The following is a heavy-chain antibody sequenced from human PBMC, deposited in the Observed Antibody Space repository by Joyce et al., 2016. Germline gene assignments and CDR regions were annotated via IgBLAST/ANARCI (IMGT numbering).Heavy chain of an antibody. J-gene: IGHJ5*02. V-gene: IGHV3-23*01. D-gene: IGHD6-19*01. CDR1: GVTFRNYA. Sequence: EVQLLESGGGLVQPGGSLRLSCAASGVTFRNYAMSWVRQAPGKGLEWVSGISGSGASTYYADSVKGRFTISRDKSKNTLYLQMNSLRVEDTAVYYCAKDFGTVAENWFDPWGQGTLVTVSS. CDR2: ISGSGAST. CDR3: AKDFGTVAENWFDP.